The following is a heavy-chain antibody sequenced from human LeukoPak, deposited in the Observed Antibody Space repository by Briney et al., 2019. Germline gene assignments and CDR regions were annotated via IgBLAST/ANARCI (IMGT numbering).Heavy chain of an antibody. CDR2: IYYSGTT. CDR3: ARVLRGVPTQTYYSYYYMDV. D-gene: IGHD2/OR15-2a*01. V-gene: IGHV4-59*02. Sequence: SETLSLTCTVSGASVSSYYWTWIRQPPGKGLECIGYIYYSGTTNYNPSLKSRVTISLDTSKNQFSLKLSSVTAADTAVYYCARVLRGVPTQTYYSYYYMDVWGKGTTVTISS. CDR1: GASVSSYY. J-gene: IGHJ6*03.